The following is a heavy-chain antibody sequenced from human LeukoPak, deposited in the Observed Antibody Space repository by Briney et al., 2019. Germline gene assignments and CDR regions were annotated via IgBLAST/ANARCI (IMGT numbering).Heavy chain of an antibody. V-gene: IGHV3-15*01. CDR3: STDPTLPYAHCNGDCFK. Sequence: GGSLRLSCAASGFTFSNAWMSWVRQAPGKGLEWVGCIKSKTDGGTTDYAAPVKGRFTISRDDSKNTLYLQMNSLKTEDTAVYYCSTDPTLPYAHCNGDCFKWGQGTLVTVSS. J-gene: IGHJ4*02. CDR2: IKSKTDGGTT. CDR1: GFTFSNAW. D-gene: IGHD2-21*02.